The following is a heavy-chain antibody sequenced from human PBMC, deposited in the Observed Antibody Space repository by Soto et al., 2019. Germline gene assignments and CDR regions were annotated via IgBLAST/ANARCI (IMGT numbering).Heavy chain of an antibody. CDR2: INAGNGNT. Sequence: GASVKVSCKASGYTFTSYAMHWVRQAPGQRLEWMGWINAGNGNTKYSQKFQGRVTITRDTSSSTAHIELSSLRSEDTAVYYCGRVTTGYYYYMDVWGKGTTVTVSS. D-gene: IGHD4-17*01. CDR3: GRVTTGYYYYMDV. V-gene: IGHV1-3*01. CDR1: GYTFTSYA. J-gene: IGHJ6*03.